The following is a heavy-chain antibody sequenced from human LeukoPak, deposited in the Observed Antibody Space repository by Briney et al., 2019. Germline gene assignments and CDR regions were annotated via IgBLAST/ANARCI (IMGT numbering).Heavy chain of an antibody. J-gene: IGHJ4*02. CDR1: GYTFTSYG. Sequence: ASVKVSCKASGYTFTSYGITWVRHAPGQGLEWMSWISAYNGNTNYARNLQGRITVTTGTPTRTASMEVRNLRSDDTAVYCWARAGRHRGWKLFDLWGQGTLVTVSS. CDR2: ISAYNGNT. V-gene: IGHV1-18*04. D-gene: IGHD6-19*01. CDR3: ARAGRHRGWKLFDL.